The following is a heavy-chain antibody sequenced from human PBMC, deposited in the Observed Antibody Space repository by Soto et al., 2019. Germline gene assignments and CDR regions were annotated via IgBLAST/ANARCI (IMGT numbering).Heavy chain of an antibody. CDR2: ISAYNGNT. V-gene: IGHV1-18*01. CDR3: AGREVGTTLDFDY. Sequence: QVQLVQSGAEVKKPGASVKVSCKASGYTFSSYGISWVRQAPGQGLEWMGWISAYNGNTMYAQKVQGRVTMTTDTSTSTGYMELRSLRSDDTAVYYCAGREVGTTLDFDYWGQGTLVTVSS. D-gene: IGHD1-26*01. CDR1: GYTFSSYG. J-gene: IGHJ4*02.